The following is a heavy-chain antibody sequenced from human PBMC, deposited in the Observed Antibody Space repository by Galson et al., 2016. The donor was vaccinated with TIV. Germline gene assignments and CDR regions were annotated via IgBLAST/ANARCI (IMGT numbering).Heavy chain of an antibody. CDR2: IRNDGSNE. V-gene: IGHV3-30*02. Sequence: SLRLSCAASGFTFSYYGMHWVRQAPGKGLEWVASIRNDGSNEHYADSVKGQFTISRDNSKNTLHLQMNSLTPEDTAVYYCAKDQGGSGRPGYWGQGTLVTVSS. J-gene: IGHJ4*02. CDR1: GFTFSYYG. D-gene: IGHD3-10*01. CDR3: AKDQGGSGRPGY.